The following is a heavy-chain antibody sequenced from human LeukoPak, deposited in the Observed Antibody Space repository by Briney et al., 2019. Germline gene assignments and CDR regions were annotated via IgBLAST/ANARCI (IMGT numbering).Heavy chain of an antibody. CDR2: ISYDGSNK. J-gene: IGHJ6*02. V-gene: IGHV3-30*18. CDR1: GFPFSDFG. Sequence: PGGSLRLSCAASGFPFSDFGMHWVRQAPGKGLEWVVVISYDGSNKYYAASVKGRFTISRDTSKNTLYLQMNSLRAEDTAVYYCAKDSYGMDVWGQGTTVTVSS. CDR3: AKDSYGMDV.